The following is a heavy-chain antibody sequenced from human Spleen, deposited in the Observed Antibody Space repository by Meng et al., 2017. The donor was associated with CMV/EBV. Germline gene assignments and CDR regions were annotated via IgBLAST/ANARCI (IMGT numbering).Heavy chain of an antibody. CDR3: AKDIVVVTAAEYFQQ. CDR1: RFNFGIHP. D-gene: IGHD2-2*01. J-gene: IGHJ1*01. V-gene: IGHV3-23*01. Sequence: GGSLRLSCAASRFNFGIHPMYWVRQAPGKGLEWVSVITASGDYTNYADSVRGRFTISRDNSKNTLYLQMNSLRVEDTAVYYCAKDIVVVTAAEYFQQWGQGTLVTVSS. CDR2: ITASGDYT.